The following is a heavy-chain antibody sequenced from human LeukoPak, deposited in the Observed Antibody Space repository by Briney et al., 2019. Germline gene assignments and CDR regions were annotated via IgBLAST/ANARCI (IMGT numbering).Heavy chain of an antibody. D-gene: IGHD3-10*01. J-gene: IGHJ4*02. CDR3: AREIYSGSGSYYNRFDY. CDR2: IDWDDDK. Sequence: SGPTLVNPTQTLTLTCTFSGFSLSTSGMCVSWIRQPPGTALEWLTRIDWDDDKYYSTSLKTRLTISKDTSKNQVVLTMTNMDPVDTATYYCAREIYSGSGSYYNRFDYWGQGTLVTVSS. CDR1: GFSLSTSGMC. V-gene: IGHV2-70*11.